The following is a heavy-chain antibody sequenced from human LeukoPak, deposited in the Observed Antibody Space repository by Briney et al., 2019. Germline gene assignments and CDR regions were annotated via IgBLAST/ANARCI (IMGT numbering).Heavy chain of an antibody. CDR3: ARVVWYSSSWDDY. Sequence: GGSLRLSCAASGFTFSSYCMNWVRQAPGKGLEWVSSISSSSSYIHYADSVKGRFTISRDNAKNSLYLQMNSLRAEDTAVYYCARVVWYSSSWDDYWGQGTLVTVSS. CDR1: GFTFSSYC. J-gene: IGHJ4*02. V-gene: IGHV3-21*01. D-gene: IGHD6-13*01. CDR2: ISSSSSYI.